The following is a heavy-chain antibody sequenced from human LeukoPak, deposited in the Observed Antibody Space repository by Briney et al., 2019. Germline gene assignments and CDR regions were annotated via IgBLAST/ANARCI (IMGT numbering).Heavy chain of an antibody. D-gene: IGHD6-19*01. CDR3: ARVRSGWYDAFDI. CDR1: GFTFSSYA. V-gene: IGHV3-30*04. CDR2: ISYDGSNT. Sequence: PGRSLRLSCAASGFTFSSYAMHWVRQAPGKGLEWVTVISYDGSNTYYTDSVKGRLTISRDNSKNTLYLQMNSLRAEDTAVYYCARVRSGWYDAFDIWGQGTMVTVSS. J-gene: IGHJ3*02.